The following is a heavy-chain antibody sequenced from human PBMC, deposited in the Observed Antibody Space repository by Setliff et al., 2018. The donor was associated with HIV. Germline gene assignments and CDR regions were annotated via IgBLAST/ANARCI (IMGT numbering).Heavy chain of an antibody. D-gene: IGHD1-26*01. Sequence: TLSLTCAVSGGSISSGGYSWNWIRQPPGKGLEWLGRIHSNGNTNFNPSLKSRINMSVDMSKNQVSMKLTSVTAADTALYYCARGRKAVGDWFDPWGQGIQVTVSS. CDR3: ARGRKAVGDWFDP. J-gene: IGHJ5*02. CDR2: IHSNGNT. CDR1: GGSISSGGYS. V-gene: IGHV4-30-2*01.